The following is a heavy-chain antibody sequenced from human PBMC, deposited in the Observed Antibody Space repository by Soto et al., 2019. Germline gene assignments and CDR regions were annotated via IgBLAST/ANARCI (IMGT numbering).Heavy chain of an antibody. J-gene: IGHJ4*02. V-gene: IGHV4-31*03. CDR2: IYYSGST. D-gene: IGHD3-10*01. CDR1: GGSISSSDYF. CDR3: ARAMYYYGSGTYDNAYCFDY. Sequence: QVQLQESGPGLVKPSQTLSLTCTVSGGSISSSDYFWSWIRQHPGKGLEWIGYIYYSGSTYSNPSLKSRVTISVDTSKNQFSLKLSSVTAADTAVYYCARAMYYYGSGTYDNAYCFDYWGQGTLVTVSS.